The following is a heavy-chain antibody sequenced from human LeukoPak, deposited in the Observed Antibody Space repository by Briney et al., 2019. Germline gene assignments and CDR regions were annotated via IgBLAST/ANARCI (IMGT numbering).Heavy chain of an antibody. Sequence: SETLSLTCTVSAGFVSNSNYYWGWIRQPPGKGLEWIGSIYYSGSTYYNPSLESRVTISVDTSKNQFSLKLSSVTAADTAVYYCARFSSIAAAFDYWGQGTLVTVSS. CDR1: AGFVSNSNYY. CDR2: IYYSGST. CDR3: ARFSSIAAAFDY. J-gene: IGHJ4*02. V-gene: IGHV4-39*07. D-gene: IGHD6-13*01.